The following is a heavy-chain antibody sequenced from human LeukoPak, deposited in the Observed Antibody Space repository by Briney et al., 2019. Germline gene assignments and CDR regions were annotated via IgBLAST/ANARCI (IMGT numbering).Heavy chain of an antibody. D-gene: IGHD3-22*01. J-gene: IGHJ4*02. Sequence: SVNVSCKASGVTFSSYAISWVRQAPGQGLEWRGRIIPILGIANYAQKFQGRVTITSDKSTSTAYIALSSLRSEDTAVYYCATFSKGYDSSGFMFDYWGQGTLVTVYS. CDR2: IIPILGIA. CDR1: GVTFSSYA. CDR3: ATFSKGYDSSGFMFDY. V-gene: IGHV1-69*04.